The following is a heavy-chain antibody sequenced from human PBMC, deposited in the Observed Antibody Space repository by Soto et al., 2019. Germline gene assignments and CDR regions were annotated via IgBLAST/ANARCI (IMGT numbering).Heavy chain of an antibody. J-gene: IGHJ4*02. D-gene: IGHD2-15*01. Sequence: QITLKESGPTLVKPTQTLTLTCTFSGFSLRTTAVGVGWIRQPPGKALEWLALIYWDSDKRYSPSLRSRLTITKDTSKNQVVLTMTNMDPVDTATYYCVLLFGYPTWLNFDSWGQGTLVPVSS. CDR2: IYWDSDK. V-gene: IGHV2-5*02. CDR3: VLLFGYPTWLNFDS. CDR1: GFSLRTTAVG.